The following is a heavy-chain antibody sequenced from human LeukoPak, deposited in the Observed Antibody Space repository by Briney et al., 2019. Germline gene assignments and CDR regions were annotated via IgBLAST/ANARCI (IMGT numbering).Heavy chain of an antibody. Sequence: GGSLRLSCAASGFTFTDYYTNWIRQAPGKGLEWVSYISPSSSDVNYADSVKGRFTISRDNAKNSLYLLMNSLRAEDTAVYYCAKDLKAYGDYFPYFDYWGQGTLVTVSS. CDR1: GFTFTDYY. J-gene: IGHJ4*02. CDR3: AKDLKAYGDYFPYFDY. CDR2: ISPSSSDV. V-gene: IGHV3-11*06. D-gene: IGHD4-17*01.